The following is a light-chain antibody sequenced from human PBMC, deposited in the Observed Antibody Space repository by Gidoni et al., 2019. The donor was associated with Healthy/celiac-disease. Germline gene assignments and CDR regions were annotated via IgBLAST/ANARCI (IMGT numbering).Light chain of an antibody. CDR2: GAS. Sequence: DIVLTQSPGTLSLSPGERATHSCRASQSVSSSYLAWYQQKPGQAPRLLIYGASSRATGIPDRFSGSGSGTDFTLTISRLDPEDFAVYYCQQYGSSPRTFGQGTKVEIK. J-gene: IGKJ1*01. CDR3: QQYGSSPRT. CDR1: QSVSSSY. V-gene: IGKV3-20*01.